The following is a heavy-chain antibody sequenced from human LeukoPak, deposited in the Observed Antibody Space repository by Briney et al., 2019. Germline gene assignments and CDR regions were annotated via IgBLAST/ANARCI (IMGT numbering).Heavy chain of an antibody. CDR3: ARRGDWNYVGFFDY. V-gene: IGHV4-39*01. Sequence: PSETLSLTCNVSGGSISNSDYYWAWIRRPPGKGLEWIGSVYYREDIYYTPSLKSRVTISVDTSKNQFSLKLSSVTAADTAVYYCARRGDWNYVGFFDYWGQGTLVTVSS. CDR1: GGSISNSDYY. J-gene: IGHJ4*02. D-gene: IGHD1-7*01. CDR2: VYYREDI.